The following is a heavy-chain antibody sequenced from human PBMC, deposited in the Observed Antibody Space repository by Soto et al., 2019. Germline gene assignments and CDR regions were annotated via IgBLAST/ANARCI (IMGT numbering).Heavy chain of an antibody. Sequence: PSETLSLTCAVYGASFSGYYWCWVRQHPGKGLEWIGEINHSGSTNYNPSLKSRVTISVDTSKNQFSLKLSSVTAADTAVYYCARTSKFDYWGQGTLVTV. V-gene: IGHV4-34*01. CDR2: INHSGST. CDR3: ARTSKFDY. CDR1: GASFSGYY. J-gene: IGHJ4*02. D-gene: IGHD6-6*01.